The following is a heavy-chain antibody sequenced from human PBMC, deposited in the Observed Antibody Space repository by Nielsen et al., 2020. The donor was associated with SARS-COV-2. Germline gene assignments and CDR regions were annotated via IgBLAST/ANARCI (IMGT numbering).Heavy chain of an antibody. D-gene: IGHD2-15*01. J-gene: IGHJ4*02. Sequence: GESLKISCAASGFTFSDYYMSWVRQSPGRGLEWVANIKQDGSEKYFIDSVKGRFTISRDNAKNSLYLQMNSLRAEDTAVYYCAKCGGTYCSGGSCYSCYFDYWGQGTLVTVSS. CDR2: IKQDGSEK. CDR1: GFTFSDYY. V-gene: IGHV3-7*01. CDR3: AKCGGTYCSGGSCYSCYFDY.